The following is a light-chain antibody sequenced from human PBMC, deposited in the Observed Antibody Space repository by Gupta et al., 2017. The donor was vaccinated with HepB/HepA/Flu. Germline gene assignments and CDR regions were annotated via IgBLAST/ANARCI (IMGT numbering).Light chain of an antibody. CDR3: QAWDSSGSYVT. CDR2: QDK. J-gene: IGLJ2*01. V-gene: IGLV3-1*01. Sequence: SHDLTQPPSLSVSPGQTARLHRPGETLDDKFVSWYQQRPGQAPMWIIYQDKKRPSGIPERFSGTNSGNTATLTISGTQAMDEADYYCQAWDSSGSYVTFGGGTKLTVL. CDR1: TLDDKF.